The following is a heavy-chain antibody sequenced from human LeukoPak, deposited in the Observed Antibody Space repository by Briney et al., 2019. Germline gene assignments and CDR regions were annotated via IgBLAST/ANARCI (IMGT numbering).Heavy chain of an antibody. J-gene: IGHJ4*02. CDR3: ARVVPPTDYGSGSYFWDPYYFDY. D-gene: IGHD3-10*01. V-gene: IGHV3-23*01. CDR2: ISGSGGST. CDR1: GFTFSSYG. Sequence: GGSLRLSCAASGFTFSSYGMSWVRQAPGKGLEWVSAISGSGGSTYYADSVKVRFTISRDNSKNTLYLQMNSLRAEDTAVYYCARVVPPTDYGSGSYFWDPYYFDYWGQGTLVTVSS.